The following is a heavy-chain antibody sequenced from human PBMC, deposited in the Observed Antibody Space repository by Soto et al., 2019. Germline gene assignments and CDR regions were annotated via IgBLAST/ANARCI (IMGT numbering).Heavy chain of an antibody. CDR3: ARYLDFRDGNFSHLDY. D-gene: IGHD1-1*01. CDR1: GGTFSSHV. V-gene: IGHV1-69*01. J-gene: IGHJ4*02. CDR2: IMPIIGTA. Sequence: QVQLVQSGAEVKKPGSSVKVSCKASGGTFSSHVFNWVRQAPGQGLEWMGGIMPIIGTANYAQKFQGRVTITADESTSTAYMELSSLRSEDTAVYYCARYLDFRDGNFSHLDYWGQGTLVTVSS.